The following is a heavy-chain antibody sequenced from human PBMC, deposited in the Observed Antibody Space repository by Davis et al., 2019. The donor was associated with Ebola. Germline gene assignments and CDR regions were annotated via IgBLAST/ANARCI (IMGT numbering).Heavy chain of an antibody. CDR1: GGSISSGGYY. CDR2: IYYSGST. CDR3: ARGLLWFGELSGYYFDY. Sequence: SETLSLTCTVSGGSISSGGYYWSWIRQHPGKGLEWIGYIYYSGSTYYNPSLKSRVTISVDTSKNQFSLKLSSVTAADTAVYYCARGLLWFGELSGYYFDYWGQGTLVTVSS. J-gene: IGHJ4*02. D-gene: IGHD3-10*01. V-gene: IGHV4-31*03.